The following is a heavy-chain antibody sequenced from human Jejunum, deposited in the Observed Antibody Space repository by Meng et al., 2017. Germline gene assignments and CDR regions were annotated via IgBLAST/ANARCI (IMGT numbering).Heavy chain of an antibody. J-gene: IGHJ4*02. Sequence: QVLLPGSGPGLVRPSETLSLTCPVSGGSVSSTNCYWSWIRQPPGKGLEWIGYRYYSGSTNYNPSLKSRVTISVDTSKSQFSLKLFSVTAADTAVYYCAREYCISTTCYFDSWGQGTLVTVPS. CDR3: AREYCISTTCYFDS. CDR1: GGSVSSTNCY. D-gene: IGHD2-2*01. V-gene: IGHV4-61*01. CDR2: RYYSGST.